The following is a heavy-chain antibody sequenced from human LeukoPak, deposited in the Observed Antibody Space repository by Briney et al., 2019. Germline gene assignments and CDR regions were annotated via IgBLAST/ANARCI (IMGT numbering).Heavy chain of an antibody. Sequence: SQTLSLTCTVSGGSISSGSYYWSWIRQPAGKGLEWIGRIYTSGSTNYNPSLKSRVTISVDTSKNQFSLKLSSVTAANTAVYYCARDRSTVVTPGAFDIWGQGTMVTVSS. J-gene: IGHJ3*02. D-gene: IGHD4-23*01. V-gene: IGHV4-61*02. CDR3: ARDRSTVVTPGAFDI. CDR2: IYTSGST. CDR1: GGSISSGSYY.